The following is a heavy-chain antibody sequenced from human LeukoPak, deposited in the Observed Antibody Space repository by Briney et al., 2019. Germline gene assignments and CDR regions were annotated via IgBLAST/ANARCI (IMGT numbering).Heavy chain of an antibody. Sequence: GASVKVSCKASGYTFTSYDINWVRQATGQGLEWMGWMNPNSGNTGYAQKFQGRVTMTRNTSISTAYMELSSLRSEDTAVYYCARPDWNFWSGYYYFDYWGQGTLVTVSS. CDR1: GYTFTSYD. CDR2: MNPNSGNT. D-gene: IGHD3-3*01. V-gene: IGHV1-8*01. CDR3: ARPDWNFWSGYYYFDY. J-gene: IGHJ4*02.